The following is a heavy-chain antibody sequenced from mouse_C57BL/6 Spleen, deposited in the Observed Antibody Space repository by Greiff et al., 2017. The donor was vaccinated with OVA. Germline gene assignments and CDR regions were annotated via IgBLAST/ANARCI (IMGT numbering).Heavy chain of an antibody. D-gene: IGHD4-1*01. J-gene: IGHJ3*01. CDR1: GYTFTSYW. Sequence: QVQLQQPGAELVKPGASVKMSCKASGYTFTSYWITWVKQRPGQGLEWIGDIYPGSGSTNYNEKFKSKATLTVDTSSSTAYMQLSSLTSEDSAVYYCAREGGTCPWFAYWGQGTLVTVSA. CDR3: AREGGTCPWFAY. CDR2: IYPGSGST. V-gene: IGHV1-55*01.